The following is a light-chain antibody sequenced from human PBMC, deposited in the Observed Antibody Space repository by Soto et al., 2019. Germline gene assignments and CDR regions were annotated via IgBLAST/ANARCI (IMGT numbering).Light chain of an antibody. Sequence: EIGFAHAPSTLSLSPGERATLSCRASQSVSNNYLAWYQQKPGQAPRLLIYGASNRATGIPDRFSGSGSGTDFTLTISRLEPEDFAVYYCQQYGSSGTFGQGTKVDI. J-gene: IGKJ1*01. V-gene: IGKV3-20*01. CDR3: QQYGSSGT. CDR2: GAS. CDR1: QSVSNNY.